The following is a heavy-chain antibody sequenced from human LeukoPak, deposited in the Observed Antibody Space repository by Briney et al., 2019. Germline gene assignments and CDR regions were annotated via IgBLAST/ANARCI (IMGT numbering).Heavy chain of an antibody. CDR3: ARDRGSGWYYFDY. D-gene: IGHD6-19*01. J-gene: IGHJ4*02. Sequence: ASVKVSCKASGYTFTSYDINWVRQATGQGLEWMGWMNPNSGNTGYAQKFQGRVTMTRDTSTSTVYMELSSLRSEDTAVYYCARDRGSGWYYFDYWGQGTLVTVSS. CDR2: MNPNSGNT. CDR1: GYTFTSYD. V-gene: IGHV1-8*01.